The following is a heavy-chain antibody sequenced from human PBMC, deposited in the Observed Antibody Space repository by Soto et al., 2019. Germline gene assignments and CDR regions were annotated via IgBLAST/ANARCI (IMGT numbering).Heavy chain of an antibody. CDR3: ARVWAPTPITYYYYYYMDV. J-gene: IGHJ6*03. D-gene: IGHD7-27*01. CDR2: ISSSSSYI. CDR1: GFTFSSYS. V-gene: IGHV3-21*01. Sequence: PGGSLRLSCAASGFTFSSYSMNWVRQAPGKGLEWVSSISSSSSYIYYADSVKGRFTVSRDNAKNSLYLQMNSLRAEDTAVYYCARVWAPTPITYYYYYYMDVWGKGTTVTVSS.